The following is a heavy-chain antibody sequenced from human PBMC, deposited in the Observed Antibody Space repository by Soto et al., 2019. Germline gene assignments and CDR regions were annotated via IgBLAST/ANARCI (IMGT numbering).Heavy chain of an antibody. D-gene: IGHD2-8*01. V-gene: IGHV1-18*01. CDR1: GYTFTSYG. J-gene: IGHJ6*02. CDR3: ARGARYALDYYYYGMDV. Sequence: WASVKVSCKASGYTFTSYGITWVRQAPGQGLEWMGWISTYNGNTNDAQKLQGRVTMTTDTSTSTAYMELGSLRSDDTAVYYCARGARYALDYYYYGMDVWGQGTTVTVSS. CDR2: ISTYNGNT.